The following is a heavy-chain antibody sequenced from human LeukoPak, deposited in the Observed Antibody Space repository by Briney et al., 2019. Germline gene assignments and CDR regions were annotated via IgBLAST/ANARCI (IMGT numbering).Heavy chain of an antibody. CDR2: INQDGSAK. CDR3: ARRGGQAADENFDY. CDR1: AFTFSNYW. J-gene: IGHJ4*02. Sequence: GGSLRLSCEASAFTFSNYWMSWVRQAPGKGLEWVANINQDGSAKYCVDSVKGRFTISRDNAKNSLYLQMNSLRAEDTAVYYCARRGGQAADENFDYWGQGTLVTVSS. D-gene: IGHD6-13*01. V-gene: IGHV3-7*01.